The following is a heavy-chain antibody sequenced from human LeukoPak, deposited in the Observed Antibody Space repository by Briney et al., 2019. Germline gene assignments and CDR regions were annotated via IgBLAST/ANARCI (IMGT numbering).Heavy chain of an antibody. CDR3: ARDTIVPAAYYYYYGMDV. CDR2: ISYDGSNK. J-gene: IGHJ6*02. CDR1: GFTFSDYY. V-gene: IGHV3-30-3*01. D-gene: IGHD2/OR15-2a*01. Sequence: GGSLRLSCAASGFTFSDYYMSWIRQAPGKGLEWVAVISYDGSNKYYADSVKGRFTISRDNSKNTLYLQMNSLRAEDTAVYYCARDTIVPAAYYYYYGMDVWGQGTTVTVSS.